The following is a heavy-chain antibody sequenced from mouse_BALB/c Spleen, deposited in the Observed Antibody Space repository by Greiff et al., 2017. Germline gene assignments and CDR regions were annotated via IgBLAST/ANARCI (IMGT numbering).Heavy chain of an antibody. CDR2: INPSSGYT. V-gene: IGHV1-4*02. CDR3: ARSGYGSSYWYFDV. Sequence: QVQLQQSAAELARPGASVKMSCKASGYTFTSYTMHWVKQRPGQGLEWIGYINPSSGYTEYNQKFKDKTTLTADKSSSTAYMQLSSLTSEDSAVYYCARSGYGSSYWYFDVWGAGTTVTVSS. D-gene: IGHD1-1*01. J-gene: IGHJ1*01. CDR1: GYTFTSYT.